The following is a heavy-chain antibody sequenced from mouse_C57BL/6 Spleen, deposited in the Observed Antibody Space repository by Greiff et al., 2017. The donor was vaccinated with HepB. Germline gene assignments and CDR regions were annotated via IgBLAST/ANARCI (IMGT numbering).Heavy chain of an antibody. CDR1: GFTFSSYA. V-gene: IGHV5-9-1*02. Sequence: EVKLLESGEGLVKPGGSLKLSCAASGFTFSSYAMSWVRQTPEKRLEWVAYISSGGDYIYYADTVKGRFTISRDNARNTLYLQMSSLKSEDTAMYYCTRDAVLRSPFAYWGQGTLVTVSA. D-gene: IGHD1-1*01. J-gene: IGHJ3*01. CDR2: ISSGGDYI. CDR3: TRDAVLRSPFAY.